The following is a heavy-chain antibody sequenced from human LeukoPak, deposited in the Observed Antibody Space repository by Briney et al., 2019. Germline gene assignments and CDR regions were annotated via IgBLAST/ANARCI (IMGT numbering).Heavy chain of an antibody. Sequence: GGPLRLSCAASGFTFSSCSMNWVRQAPGQGLHWVSAISGSGGTTYYADSVKGRFNISRDNSKSTLYLEMNSLRAEDTAVYYCARAAGGSSYDRMDVWGQGTTVTVSS. V-gene: IGHV3-23*01. D-gene: IGHD3-22*01. J-gene: IGHJ6*02. CDR1: GFTFSSCS. CDR3: ARAAGGSSYDRMDV. CDR2: ISGSGGTT.